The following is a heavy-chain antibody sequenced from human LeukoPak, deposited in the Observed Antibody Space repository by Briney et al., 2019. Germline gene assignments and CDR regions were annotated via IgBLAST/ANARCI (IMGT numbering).Heavy chain of an antibody. Sequence: GGSLRLSCAASGFTFSSYWMSWVRQAPGKGLEWVANIKQDGSEKYYVDSVKGRFTISRDNAKNSLYLQMNSLRAEDTAVYYCARAYDSSGLYYFDYWGXGTLVTVSS. V-gene: IGHV3-7*01. CDR2: IKQDGSEK. CDR1: GFTFSSYW. CDR3: ARAYDSSGLYYFDY. D-gene: IGHD3-22*01. J-gene: IGHJ4*02.